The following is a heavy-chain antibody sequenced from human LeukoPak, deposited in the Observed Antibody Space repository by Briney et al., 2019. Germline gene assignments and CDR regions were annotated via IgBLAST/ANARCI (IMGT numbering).Heavy chain of an antibody. J-gene: IGHJ4*02. CDR3: ARSGRGTYYYFDL. CDR1: SYTFTRYG. V-gene: IGHV1-18*01. Sequence: GASVKVSCKASSYTFTRYGISWVRQAPGQGLEWMGWISGSNGNTNYAQKFQDRVSMTADTSTSTAYMELRSLRSDDTAVYYCARSGRGTYYYFDLWGQGTLVTVSS. D-gene: IGHD1-26*01. CDR2: ISGSNGNT.